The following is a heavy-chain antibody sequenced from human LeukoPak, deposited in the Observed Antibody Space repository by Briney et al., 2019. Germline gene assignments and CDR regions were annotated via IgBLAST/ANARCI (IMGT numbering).Heavy chain of an antibody. CDR2: IYTSGRN. Sequence: SETLSLTCTVSGGSISSYYWSWIRQPAGKGLEWIGRIYTSGRNNYNPSLKSRVTMSVDTSKNQFSLKLSSVTAADTDVYYCARGIQYYFDYWGQGTLVTVSS. D-gene: IGHD6-13*01. V-gene: IGHV4-4*07. J-gene: IGHJ4*02. CDR3: ARGIQYYFDY. CDR1: GGSISSYY.